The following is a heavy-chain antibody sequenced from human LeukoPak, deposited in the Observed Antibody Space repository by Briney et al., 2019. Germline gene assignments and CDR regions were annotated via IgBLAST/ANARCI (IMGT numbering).Heavy chain of an antibody. J-gene: IGHJ5*02. CDR3: AGGWEPYDYFFDP. CDR1: GYSFTDYD. Sequence: ASVKVSCKTSGYSFTDYDINWVRQAPGQGLEWMGWMNPTSGSTDYAQKFQGRVTMTRNTSMSTAYLELSGLKSEDTAIYYCAGGWEPYDYFFDPWGQGTLVTVSS. D-gene: IGHD5-12*01. V-gene: IGHV1-8*01. CDR2: MNPTSGST.